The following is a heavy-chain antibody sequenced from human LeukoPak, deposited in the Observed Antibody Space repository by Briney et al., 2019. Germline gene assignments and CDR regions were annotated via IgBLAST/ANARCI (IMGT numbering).Heavy chain of an antibody. CDR3: AKRAAARTLDY. CDR1: GFTFNSYA. CDR2: ISESGGSK. Sequence: GGSLRLSCAASGFTFNSYAMSWVRQAPGKGLEWVSSISESGGSKYHADSVKGRFTISRDNSQNTLYLQMNSLRAEDTAVYYCAKRAAARTLDYWGQGTLVTVSS. J-gene: IGHJ4*02. D-gene: IGHD6-6*01. V-gene: IGHV3-23*01.